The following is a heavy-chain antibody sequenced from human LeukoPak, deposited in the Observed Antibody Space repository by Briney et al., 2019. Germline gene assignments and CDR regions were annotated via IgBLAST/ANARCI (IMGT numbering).Heavy chain of an antibody. J-gene: IGHJ3*02. CDR3: ARALSGSYYRSGLGI. V-gene: IGHV4-34*01. CDR2: INHSGST. Sequence: KPGGSLRLSCAASGFTFSDYYMSWIRQPPGKGLEWIGEINHSGSTNYNPSLKSRVTTSVDTSKNQFSLKLSSVTAADTAVYYCARALSGSYYRSGLGIWGQGTMVTVSS. D-gene: IGHD1-26*01. CDR1: GFTFSDYY.